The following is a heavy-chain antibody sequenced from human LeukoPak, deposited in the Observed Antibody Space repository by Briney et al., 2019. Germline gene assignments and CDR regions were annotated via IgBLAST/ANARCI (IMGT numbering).Heavy chain of an antibody. J-gene: IGHJ6*03. D-gene: IGHD3-10*01. CDR1: EFSLKNYG. CDR3: AKDWGFGDSPIYCMDV. V-gene: IGHV3-30*02. CDR2: IRFDGSSK. Sequence: GGSLRLSCTASEFSLKNYGMHWVLQAPGKGLEWVAFIRFDGSSKYSADSVKGRFTISRDNSKNTLYLQISSLRPDDTAVYYCAKDWGFGDSPIYCMDVWGNGTTVIVSS.